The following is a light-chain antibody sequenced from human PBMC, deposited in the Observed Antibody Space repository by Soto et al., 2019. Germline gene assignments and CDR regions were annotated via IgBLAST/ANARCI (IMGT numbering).Light chain of an antibody. CDR2: LVS. J-gene: IGKJ4*02. CDR1: QSLLHSNGYNY. CDR3: MQDLETPLT. Sequence: DIVMTQSPLSLPVTPGEPASISCRATQSLLHSNGYNYLDWYLQKQGQSPQLLIYLVSTRASGVPDRFSGSGSGTDFTLKISRVEAEDVGVYYCMQDLETPLTFCGENKVHIK. V-gene: IGKV2-28*01.